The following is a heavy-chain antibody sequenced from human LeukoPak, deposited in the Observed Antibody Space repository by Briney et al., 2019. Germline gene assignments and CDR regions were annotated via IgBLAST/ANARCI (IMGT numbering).Heavy chain of an antibody. CDR2: ISWNSGTI. CDR3: ARGNVAVSRDY. J-gene: IGHJ4*02. CDR1: GFTFDDYA. V-gene: IGHV3-9*01. Sequence: GGSLRLSCAASGFTFDDYAMHWVRQAPGKGLEWVSGISWNSGTIYYVDSVKGRFTISRDNVKNSLYLQMNSLRAEDTAVYYCARGNVAVSRDYWGQGTLATVSS. D-gene: IGHD2-15*01.